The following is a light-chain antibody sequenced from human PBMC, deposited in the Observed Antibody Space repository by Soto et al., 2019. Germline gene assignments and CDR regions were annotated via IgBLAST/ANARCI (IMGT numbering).Light chain of an antibody. CDR3: GSWDSSLSAYV. Sequence: QSALTQPPSVSAAPGQKVTISCSGSSSNIGGNSVSWYQQPPGTAPKLLIYDDNKRPSGIPDRFSGSKSGTSATLGITGFQTGDEADYYCGSWDSSLSAYVFGTGTKVT. J-gene: IGLJ1*01. CDR2: DDN. V-gene: IGLV1-51*01. CDR1: SSNIGGNS.